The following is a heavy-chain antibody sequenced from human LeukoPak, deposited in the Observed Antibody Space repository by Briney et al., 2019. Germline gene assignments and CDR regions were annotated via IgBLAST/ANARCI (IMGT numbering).Heavy chain of an antibody. CDR3: ARHVTARVGPLSIDY. CDR1: GYSFTSYW. D-gene: IGHD1-26*01. CDR2: IDPSDSET. J-gene: IGHJ4*02. Sequence: GESLKISCKASGYSFTSYWIGWVRQMPGKGLEWMGIIDPSDSETRYTPSFQGQVTISADKSISTAYLQWSSLKASDTAMYYCARHVTARVGPLSIDYWGQGTLVTVSS. V-gene: IGHV5-51*01.